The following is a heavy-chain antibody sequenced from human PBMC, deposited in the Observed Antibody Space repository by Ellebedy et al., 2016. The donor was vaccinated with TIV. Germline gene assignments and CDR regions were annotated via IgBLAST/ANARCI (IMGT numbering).Heavy chain of an antibody. CDR2: TYYSGST. Sequence: GSLRLXXTVSGASISSYYWSWLRQPPGKGLEWIAYTYYSGSTKYNPSLKSRVTISVDTSKNQLSLKLTSVNAADTAVYYCARLAYCGADCYPLPDLWGQGTLVTVSS. D-gene: IGHD2-21*02. J-gene: IGHJ5*02. CDR1: GASISSYY. V-gene: IGHV4-59*01. CDR3: ARLAYCGADCYPLPDL.